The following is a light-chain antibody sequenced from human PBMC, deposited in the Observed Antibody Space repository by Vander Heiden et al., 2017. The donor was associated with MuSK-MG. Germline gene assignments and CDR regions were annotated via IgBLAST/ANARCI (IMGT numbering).Light chain of an antibody. Sequence: SSELTQDPAVSVALGQTVRITCHVDSLRSDYASWYQQKPGQAPVLVIYGKNNRPSGIPDRFSGSSSGNTASLTITGAQAEDEADYYCNSRDSSGNHLVFGGGTKLTVL. J-gene: IGLJ2*01. V-gene: IGLV3-19*01. CDR3: NSRDSSGNHLV. CDR2: GKN. CDR1: SLRSDY.